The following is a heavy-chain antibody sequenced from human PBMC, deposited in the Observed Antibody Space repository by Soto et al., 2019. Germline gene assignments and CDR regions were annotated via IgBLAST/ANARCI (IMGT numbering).Heavy chain of an antibody. CDR1: GGTFSSYA. CDR2: IIPIFGTS. J-gene: IGHJ5*02. CDR3: AREVGYCSGGSCYSGSVWFDP. Sequence: QVQLVQSGAEVKKPGSSVKVSCKASGGTFSSYAISWVRQAPGQGLDGMGGIIPIFGTSNYAQKFQGRVTITADKSTSTAYMELSSLRSEDTAVYYCAREVGYCSGGSCYSGSVWFDPWGQGTLVTVSS. D-gene: IGHD2-15*01. V-gene: IGHV1-69*06.